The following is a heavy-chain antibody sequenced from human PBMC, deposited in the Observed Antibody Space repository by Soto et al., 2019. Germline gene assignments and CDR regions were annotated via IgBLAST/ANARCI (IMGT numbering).Heavy chain of an antibody. D-gene: IGHD3-22*01. V-gene: IGHV3-23*01. CDR2: ISGSGGST. CDR3: AKDRSGWPYYYDSVTL. J-gene: IGHJ4*02. CDR1: GFTFSSYA. Sequence: PGGSLRLSCAAPGFTFSSYAMSWVRQAPGKGLEWVSAISGSGGSTYYADSVKGRFTISRDNSKNTLYLQMNSLRAEDTAVYYCAKDRSGWPYYYDSVTLWGQGTLVTVSS.